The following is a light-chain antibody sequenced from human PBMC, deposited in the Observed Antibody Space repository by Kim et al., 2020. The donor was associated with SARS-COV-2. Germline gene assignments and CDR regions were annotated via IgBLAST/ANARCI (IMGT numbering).Light chain of an antibody. Sequence: DIQMTQSPSTLSASIGDRVTITCRASQSISNWLAWYQQKPGRAPKLLIYQASTLESRVPSRFSGSGSRTEFTLTISSLQPDDFATYYCQQYNSVLYTFGQGTKLEI. V-gene: IGKV1-5*03. CDR2: QAS. J-gene: IGKJ2*01. CDR3: QQYNSVLYT. CDR1: QSISNW.